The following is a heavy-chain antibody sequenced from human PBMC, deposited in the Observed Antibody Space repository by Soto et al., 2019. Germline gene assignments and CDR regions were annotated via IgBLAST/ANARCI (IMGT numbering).Heavy chain of an antibody. CDR1: GVSISNPDYY. CDR2: IFYNGDT. J-gene: IGHJ4*02. D-gene: IGHD4-4*01. CDR3: AREGRLQSLDY. V-gene: IGHV4-30-4*01. Sequence: SETPSLTCPFSGVSISNPDYYWHWIRQPPGKGLEWIGSIFYNGDTSYNPSLKSRLNISIDTSKNQFSLSLRSVTASDTAVYFCAREGRLQSLDYWGQGTVVTGSS.